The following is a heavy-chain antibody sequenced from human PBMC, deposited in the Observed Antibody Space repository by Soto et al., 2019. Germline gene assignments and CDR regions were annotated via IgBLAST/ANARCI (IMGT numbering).Heavy chain of an antibody. CDR1: GVTFSSYT. Sequence: SVKVSCKASGVTFSSYTISWVRQAPGQGLEWMGRIIPILGIANYAQKFQGRVTITADKSTSTAYMELSSLRSEDTAVYYCARSDNWNDVPLFAGYYYYYMDVWGKGTTVTVSS. J-gene: IGHJ6*03. CDR2: IIPILGIA. D-gene: IGHD1-1*01. CDR3: ARSDNWNDVPLFAGYYYYYMDV. V-gene: IGHV1-69*02.